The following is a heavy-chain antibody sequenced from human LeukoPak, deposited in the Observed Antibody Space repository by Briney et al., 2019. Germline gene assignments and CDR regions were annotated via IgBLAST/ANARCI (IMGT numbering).Heavy chain of an antibody. CDR3: TRDCGTSGCDY. J-gene: IGHJ4*02. CDR2: INTDGTST. Sequence: GGSLRLSCAASGFTFSSYWMHWVRQAPGEGLVWVSRINTDGTSTTNADSVKGRFTISRDNAKNTVYLQMNSLRVEDTAVYYCTRDCGTSGCDYWGQGTLVTVSS. D-gene: IGHD5-12*01. V-gene: IGHV3-74*01. CDR1: GFTFSSYW.